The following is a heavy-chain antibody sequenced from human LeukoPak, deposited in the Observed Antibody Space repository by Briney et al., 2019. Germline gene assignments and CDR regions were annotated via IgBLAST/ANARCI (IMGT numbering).Heavy chain of an antibody. V-gene: IGHV3-30*02. J-gene: IGHJ4*02. CDR1: GFTFSSYG. D-gene: IGHD6-13*01. CDR3: ASRYSSSWCLDF. Sequence: GGSLRLSCAASGFTFSSYGMHWVRQAPGKGLEWVAFIRYDGSNKYYADSVKGRFTISRDNSKNTVYLQMNSLRPEDTAVYYCASRYSSSWCLDFWGQGTLVTVSS. CDR2: IRYDGSNK.